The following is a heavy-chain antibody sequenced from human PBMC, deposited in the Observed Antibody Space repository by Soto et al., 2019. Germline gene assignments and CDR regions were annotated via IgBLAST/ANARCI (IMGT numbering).Heavy chain of an antibody. CDR3: ARALSDSSTGDYFDY. D-gene: IGHD3-22*01. J-gene: IGHJ4*02. Sequence: QVQLQESGPGLVKPSQTLSLTCTVSGGSISSGDYYWSWIRQPPGKGLEWIGYIYYSGSTYYNPSLQSRVTISVDTSKNQFSLKLSSVTAADTAVYYCARALSDSSTGDYFDYWGQGTLVTVSS. V-gene: IGHV4-30-4*01. CDR2: IYYSGST. CDR1: GGSISSGDYY.